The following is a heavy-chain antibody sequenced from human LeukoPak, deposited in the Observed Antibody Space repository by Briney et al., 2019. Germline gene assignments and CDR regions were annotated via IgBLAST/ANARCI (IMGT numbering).Heavy chain of an antibody. Sequence: GASVKVSCKASGGTFSRYDISWVRQAPGQGLEWMGWISAYNGNTNYAQKLQGRVTMTTDTSTSTAYMELRSLRSDDTAVYYCASPDYGDYEGYFQHWGQGTLVTVSS. D-gene: IGHD4-17*01. CDR2: ISAYNGNT. J-gene: IGHJ1*01. V-gene: IGHV1-18*01. CDR1: GGTFSRYD. CDR3: ASPDYGDYEGYFQH.